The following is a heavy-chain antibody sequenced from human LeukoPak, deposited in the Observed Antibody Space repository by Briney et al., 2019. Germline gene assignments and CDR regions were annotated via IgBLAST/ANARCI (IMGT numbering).Heavy chain of an antibody. J-gene: IGHJ4*02. CDR2: INPNSGGT. D-gene: IGHD3-10*01. CDR1: GYTFTGYY. V-gene: IGHV1-2*02. Sequence: ASVKVSCKASGYTFTGYYMHGVRQAPGQGLEWMGWINPNSGGTNYAQKFQGRVTMTRDTSISTAYMELSRLRSDDTAVYYCASGKYYYGSGSYYWPPDYWGQGTLVTVSS. CDR3: ASGKYYYGSGSYYWPPDY.